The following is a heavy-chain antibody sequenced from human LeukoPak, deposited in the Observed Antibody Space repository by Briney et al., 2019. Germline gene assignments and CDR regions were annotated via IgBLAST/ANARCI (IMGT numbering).Heavy chain of an antibody. CDR1: GFTFSSYA. J-gene: IGHJ5*02. D-gene: IGHD6-19*01. V-gene: IGHV3-23*01. Sequence: GGSLRLSCAASGFTFSSYAMSWLRQAPGQGLEWVSAISGSGGSTYYADPVKGRFTISRDNSKNTLYLQMNSLRAEETAVYYCAKDPWNTAVANTNGWFDPWGQGTLVTVSS. CDR3: AKDPWNTAVANTNGWFDP. CDR2: ISGSGGST.